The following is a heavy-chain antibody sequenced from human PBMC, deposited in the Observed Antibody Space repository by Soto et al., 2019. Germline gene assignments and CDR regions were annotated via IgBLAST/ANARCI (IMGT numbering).Heavy chain of an antibody. CDR2: IYHSGST. Sequence: SETLSLTCAVSGGSINSRYWWSWVRQSPGKGLEWIGEIYHSGSTNYNPSLKSRVTISVDRSKNQFSLKLFSVTAADTAVYYCARVPDRWGQGTLVTVSS. CDR3: ARVPDR. D-gene: IGHD2-2*01. CDR1: GGSINSRYW. J-gene: IGHJ5*02. V-gene: IGHV4-4*02.